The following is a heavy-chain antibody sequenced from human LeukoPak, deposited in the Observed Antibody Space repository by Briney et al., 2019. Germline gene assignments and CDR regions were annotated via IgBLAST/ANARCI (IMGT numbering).Heavy chain of an antibody. CDR1: GFTFSGYW. CDR3: TRVGYIDEGIDY. D-gene: IGHD5-24*01. Sequence: GGSLRLSCAASGFTFSGYWMHWVRQAPGKGLEWVANIKQDGSVKSYVDSVKGRFTISRDNAKNSLYLQMNSLRAEDTAIYYCTRVGYIDEGIDYWGQGTLVTVSS. J-gene: IGHJ4*02. CDR2: IKQDGSVK. V-gene: IGHV3-7*04.